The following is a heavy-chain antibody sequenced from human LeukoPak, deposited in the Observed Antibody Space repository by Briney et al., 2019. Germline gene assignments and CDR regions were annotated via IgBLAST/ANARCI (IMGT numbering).Heavy chain of an antibody. J-gene: IGHJ4*02. CDR3: ARGYDDRYYFDY. CDR1: GGSISSGGYY. CDR2: IYYSGST. D-gene: IGHD5-12*01. V-gene: IGHV4-31*03. Sequence: SETLSLTCTVSGGSISSGGYYWSWIRQHPGRGLEWIGYIYYSGSTYYNPSLKSRVTISVDTSKNQFSLKLSSVTAADTAVYYCARGYDDRYYFDYWRQGTLVTVSS.